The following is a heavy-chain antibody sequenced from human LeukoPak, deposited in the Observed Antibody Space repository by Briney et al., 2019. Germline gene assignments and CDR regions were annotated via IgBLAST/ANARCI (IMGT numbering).Heavy chain of an antibody. Sequence: TSVKVSCKASGFTFTSSAVHWVRQARGQRLEWIGWIVVGSGNTNYAQKFQERVTITRDMSTSTAYMELSSLRSEDTAVYYCAADRSGWFYFDYWGQGTLVTVSS. D-gene: IGHD6-19*01. CDR2: IVVGSGNT. CDR3: AADRSGWFYFDY. J-gene: IGHJ4*02. CDR1: GFTFTSSA. V-gene: IGHV1-58*01.